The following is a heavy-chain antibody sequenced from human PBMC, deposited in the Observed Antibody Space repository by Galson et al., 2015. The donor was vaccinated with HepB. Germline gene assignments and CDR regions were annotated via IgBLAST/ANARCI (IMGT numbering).Heavy chain of an antibody. V-gene: IGHV1-3*01. CDR3: ARGVGWELLTLFDH. CDR1: SYTFTTYG. D-gene: IGHD1-26*01. Sequence: SCKAFSYTFTTYGIHWVRQAPGKRLEWMGWINGGNGNTKYSQKFQGRVTITRDTSASTAYMELSSLRSEDTAIYYCARGVGWELLTLFDHWGQGTLVTVSS. J-gene: IGHJ4*02. CDR2: INGGNGNT.